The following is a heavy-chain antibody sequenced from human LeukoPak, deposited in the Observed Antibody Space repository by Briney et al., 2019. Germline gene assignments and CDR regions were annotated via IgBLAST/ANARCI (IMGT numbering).Heavy chain of an antibody. CDR1: GVSISSSSYY. CDR3: ARGEEGFGDFDY. Sequence: SETLSLTCTVSGVSISSSSYYWGWIRQPPGKGLEWIGSIYYSGSTYYNPSLKSRVTISVDTSKNQFSLKLSSVTAADTAVYYCARGEEGFGDFDYWGQGTLVTVSS. CDR2: IYYSGST. D-gene: IGHD3-10*01. J-gene: IGHJ4*02. V-gene: IGHV4-39*07.